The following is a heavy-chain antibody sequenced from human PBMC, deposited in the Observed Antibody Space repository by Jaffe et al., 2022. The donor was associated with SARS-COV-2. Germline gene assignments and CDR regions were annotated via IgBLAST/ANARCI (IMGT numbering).Heavy chain of an antibody. CDR3: AGSGSFYKGGY. CDR1: GGTLSTQF. D-gene: IGHD3-10*01. V-gene: IGHV1-69*01. CDR2: IIPASGTR. Sequence: VQLVQSGAEVRRPGSSVKVSCKASGGTLSTQFITWVRQAPGQGLEWMGGIIPASGTRDYAQNFRGRLTITADESTRTAYMELRSLTSDDTAVYYCAGSGSFYKGGYWGQGTLVTVSS. J-gene: IGHJ1*01.